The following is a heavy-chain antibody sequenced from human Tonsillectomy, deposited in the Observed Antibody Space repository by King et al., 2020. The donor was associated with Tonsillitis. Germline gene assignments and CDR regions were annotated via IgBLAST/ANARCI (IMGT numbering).Heavy chain of an antibody. CDR2: IYHSGST. V-gene: IGHV4-30-2*01. J-gene: IGHJ4*02. D-gene: IGHD1-26*01. CDR1: GGSISSGGYS. CDR3: ARGLVGATGFDY. Sequence: LQLQESGSGLVKPSQTLSLTCAVSGGSISSGGYSWSWIRQPPGKGLEWIGYIYHSGSTYYNPSLKSRVTISVDRAKNQVSLKLSSVTAADTAVYYCARGLVGATGFDYWGQGTLVTVSS.